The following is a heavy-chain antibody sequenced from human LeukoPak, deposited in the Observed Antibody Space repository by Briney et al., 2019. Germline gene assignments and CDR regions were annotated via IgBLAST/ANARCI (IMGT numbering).Heavy chain of an antibody. Sequence: GGSLRLSCAASGFTFSSYEMKWVRQAPGKGLEWVSYISSSGSTIYYADSVKGRFTISRDNAKNSLYLQMNSLRAEDTAVYYCARDTTNYDSSGLDYWGQGTLVTVSS. V-gene: IGHV3-48*03. CDR1: GFTFSSYE. J-gene: IGHJ4*02. CDR2: ISSSGSTI. D-gene: IGHD3-22*01. CDR3: ARDTTNYDSSGLDY.